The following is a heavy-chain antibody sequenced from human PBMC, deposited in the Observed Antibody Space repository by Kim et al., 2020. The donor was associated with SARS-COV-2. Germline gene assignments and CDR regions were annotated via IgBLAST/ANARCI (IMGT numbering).Heavy chain of an antibody. CDR1: GGSISSSSYY. V-gene: IGHV4-39*01. J-gene: IGHJ3*02. Sequence: SETLSLTCTVSGGSISSSSYYWGWIRQPPGKGLEWIGSIYYSGSTYYNPSLKSRVTISVDTSKNQFSLKLSSVTAADTAVYYCARPIAVAANDAFDIWGQGTMVTVSS. D-gene: IGHD6-19*01. CDR2: IYYSGST. CDR3: ARPIAVAANDAFDI.